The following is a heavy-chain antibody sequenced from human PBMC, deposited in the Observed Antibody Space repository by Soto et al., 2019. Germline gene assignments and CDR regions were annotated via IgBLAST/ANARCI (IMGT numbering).Heavy chain of an antibody. CDR1: GYTFTGYY. J-gene: IGHJ4*02. Sequence: QVQLVQSGAEVKKPGASVKVSCKSSGYTFTGYYMHWGRQAPGQGLEWMGWINPNSGGTNYAQKMEGGVTMTRDTSISADYVELSRLRSDDTAVYYWARSPTSLPYLFDYWGQGTLVTVSS. D-gene: IGHD3-10*01. V-gene: IGHV1-2*02. CDR3: ARSPTSLPYLFDY. CDR2: INPNSGGT.